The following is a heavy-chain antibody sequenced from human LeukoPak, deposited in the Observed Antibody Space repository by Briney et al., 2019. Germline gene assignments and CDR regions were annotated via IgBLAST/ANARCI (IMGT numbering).Heavy chain of an antibody. J-gene: IGHJ4*02. V-gene: IGHV5-51*01. D-gene: IGHD2-2*03. CDR1: GYNFPTYW. CDR2: IYPDESNI. Sequence: GESLKISCKGSGYNFPTYWIAWVRQMPGKGPGWMGIIYPDESNIRYSPSLQGQVTISADKSISTAYLQWSSLKASDTAMYYCARPPSRGYSSSFEYWGQGTLVTVSS. CDR3: ARPPSRGYSSSFEY.